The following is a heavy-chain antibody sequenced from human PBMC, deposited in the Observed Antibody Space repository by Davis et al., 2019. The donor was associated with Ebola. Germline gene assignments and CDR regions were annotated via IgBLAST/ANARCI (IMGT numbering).Heavy chain of an antibody. CDR1: GFTFTSSA. D-gene: IGHD4-11*01. Sequence: SEKVSCKASGFTFTSSAVQWVRQARGQRLEWIGWIVVGSGNTNYAQKFQERVTITRGMSTSKAYMELSSLRSEDTAVYYWAADPIGGRLPDYWGQGTLVTVSS. V-gene: IGHV1-58*01. CDR3: AADPIGGRLPDY. CDR2: IVVGSGNT. J-gene: IGHJ4*02.